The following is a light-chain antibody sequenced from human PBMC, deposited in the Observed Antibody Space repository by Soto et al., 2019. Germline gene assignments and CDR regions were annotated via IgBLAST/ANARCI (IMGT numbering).Light chain of an antibody. V-gene: IGLV2-14*01. CDR2: AVS. Sequence: QSALTQPASVSGSPGQSITISCTGTSGDIGSYNYVSWFQHHPGKAPKLILFAVSDRPSGVSNRFSGSRSGNTASPTISGLQPEDEAIYYCSSYTRSTTHVFGTGTKVTVL. CDR3: SSYTRSTTHV. J-gene: IGLJ1*01. CDR1: SGDIGSYNY.